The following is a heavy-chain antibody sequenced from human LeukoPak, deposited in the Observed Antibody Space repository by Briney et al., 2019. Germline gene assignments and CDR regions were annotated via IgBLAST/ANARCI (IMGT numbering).Heavy chain of an antibody. D-gene: IGHD6-13*01. CDR3: ARGPGGGNSWYDY. CDR1: GFTISTYW. J-gene: IGHJ4*02. V-gene: IGHV3-74*01. Sequence: GSLRLSCAASGFTISTYWMHWVRQAPGKGLVWVSRMNSDGSSTSYADFVKGRFTISRDNSKNTLYLEMNSLRAEDTAVYYCARGPGGGNSWYDYWGQGTLVTVSS. CDR2: MNSDGSST.